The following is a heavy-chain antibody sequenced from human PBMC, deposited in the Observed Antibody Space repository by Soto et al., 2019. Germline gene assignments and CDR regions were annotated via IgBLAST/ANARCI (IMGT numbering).Heavy chain of an antibody. D-gene: IGHD6-19*01. CDR3: AKDRAPIAVAGNNAFDI. V-gene: IGHV3-30*18. CDR2: ISYDGSNK. CDR1: GFTFSSYG. Sequence: QVQLVESGGGVVQAGRSLRLSCAASGFTFSSYGMHWVRQAPGKGLEWVAVISYDGSNKYYADSVKGRFTISRDNSKNTLYLQMNSLRAEDTAVYYCAKDRAPIAVAGNNAFDIWGQGTMVTVSS. J-gene: IGHJ3*02.